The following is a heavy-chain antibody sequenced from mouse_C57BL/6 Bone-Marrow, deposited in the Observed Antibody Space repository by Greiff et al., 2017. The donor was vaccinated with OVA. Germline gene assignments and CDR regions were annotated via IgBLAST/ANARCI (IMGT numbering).Heavy chain of an antibody. CDR3: AREGKESLGY. J-gene: IGHJ2*01. CDR1: GYTFTSYW. V-gene: IGHV1-61*01. CDR2: IYPSDSET. D-gene: IGHD4-1*01. Sequence: QVQLQQPGAELVRPGSSVKLSCKASGYTFTSYWMDWVKQRPGQGLEWIGNIYPSDSETHYNQKFKDKATLTVDKSSSTAYMQRSSLTSEDSAVYYCAREGKESLGYWGQGTTLTVSS.